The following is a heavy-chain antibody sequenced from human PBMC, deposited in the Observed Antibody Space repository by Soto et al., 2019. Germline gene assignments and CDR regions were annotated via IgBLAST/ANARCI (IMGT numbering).Heavy chain of an antibody. V-gene: IGHV4-30-4*01. J-gene: IGHJ6*02. Sequence: PSETLSLTCTVSGGSISSGDYYWSWIRQPPGKGLEWIGYIYYSGSTYYNPSLKSRVTISVDTSKNQFSLKLSSVTAADTAVYYCARLRGVRYFYYGMDVWGQGTTVTVSS. CDR3: ARLRGVRYFYYGMDV. CDR1: GGSISSGDYY. D-gene: IGHD3-9*01. CDR2: IYYSGST.